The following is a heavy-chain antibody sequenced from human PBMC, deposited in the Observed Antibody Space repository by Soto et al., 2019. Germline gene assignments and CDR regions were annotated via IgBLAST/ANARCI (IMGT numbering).Heavy chain of an antibody. D-gene: IGHD6-6*01. V-gene: IGHV3-21*01. CDR3: ARDNSSSSSFEGEYYYGMDV. J-gene: IGHJ6*02. CDR1: GFTFSSYS. CDR2: ISSSSSYI. Sequence: EVQLVESGGGLVTPGGSLRLSCAASGFTFSSYSMNWVRQAPGKGLEWVSSISSSSSYIYYADSVKGRFTISRDNAKNSLYLQMNSLRAEDTAVYYCARDNSSSSSFEGEYYYGMDVWGQGTTVTVSS.